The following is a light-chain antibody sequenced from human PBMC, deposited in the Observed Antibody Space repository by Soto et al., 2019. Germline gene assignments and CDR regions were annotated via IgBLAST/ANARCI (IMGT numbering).Light chain of an antibody. J-gene: IGKJ4*01. V-gene: IGKV1-33*01. Sequence: DIQMTQSPSSLSASVGDRVTITCQASQDIRIYLNWYQQKPGKAPKLLIYDASNLETGVPPRFTGSGSGTDFTFTISSLRAEDIATYHCQQYDTLPLTFGGGTKVEVK. CDR2: DAS. CDR1: QDIRIY. CDR3: QQYDTLPLT.